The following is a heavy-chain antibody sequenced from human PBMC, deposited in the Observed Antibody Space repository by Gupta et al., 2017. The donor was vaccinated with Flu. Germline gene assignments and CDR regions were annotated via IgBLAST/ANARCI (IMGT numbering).Heavy chain of an antibody. CDR1: GHSISSAYC. CDR2: ICHGGTT. J-gene: IGHJ4*02. V-gene: IGHV4-38-2*02. D-gene: IGHD2-15*01. CDR3: ATGNSCNFEF. Sequence: VQLQESGPGLVKPSGTLSLTCTASGHSISSAYCWGWIRQPPGKGLEWIGSICHGGTTYYNPSLKSRVTMAFEDTSNNQFSLTLISVTAADTAVYYCATGNSCNFEFWGQGTLVTVSS.